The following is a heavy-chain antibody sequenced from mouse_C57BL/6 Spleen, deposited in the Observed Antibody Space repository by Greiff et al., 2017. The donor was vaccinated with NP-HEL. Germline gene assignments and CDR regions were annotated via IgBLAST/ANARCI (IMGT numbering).Heavy chain of an antibody. D-gene: IGHD2-3*01. J-gene: IGHJ2*01. CDR1: GYTFTSYW. V-gene: IGHV1-55*01. CDR3: ARWLLPLYYFDY. Sequence: QVQLQQSGAELVKPGASVKMSCKASGYTFTSYWITWVKQRPGQGLEWIGDIYPGSGSTNYNEKFKSKATLTVDTSSSTAYMQLSSLTSEDSAVYYCARWLLPLYYFDYWGQGTTLTVSS. CDR2: IYPGSGST.